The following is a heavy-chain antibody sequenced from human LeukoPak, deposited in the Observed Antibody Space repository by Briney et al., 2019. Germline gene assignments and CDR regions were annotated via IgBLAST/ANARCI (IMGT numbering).Heavy chain of an antibody. CDR2: IKGDGGEK. CDR3: AKDRDSHHACDI. Sequence: PGGSLRLSCAASGFTFNNFWMSWVRQAPGKGLEWVAIIKGDGGEKYYVDSVKGRFTIARDNAKNSLYLQTNSLRAEDTAVYYCAKDRDSHHACDIWGQGTVVTVSS. CDR1: GFTFNNFW. J-gene: IGHJ3*02. V-gene: IGHV3-7*05. D-gene: IGHD5-24*01.